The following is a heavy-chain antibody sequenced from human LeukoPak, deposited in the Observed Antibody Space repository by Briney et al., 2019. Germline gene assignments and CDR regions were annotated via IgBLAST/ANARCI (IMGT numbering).Heavy chain of an antibody. J-gene: IGHJ4*02. V-gene: IGHV3-21*01. CDR1: GFTFSSYS. CDR3: ARLDSSGCYFPGVSDY. D-gene: IGHD3-22*01. Sequence: GGSLRLSCAASGFTFSSYSMNWVRQAPGKGLEWGSAISSSSTYIYYADSVKGRFTISRDNAKNSLFLQLDSLRAEDTAVYYCARLDSSGCYFPGVSDYWGQGTLVTVSS. CDR2: ISSSSTYI.